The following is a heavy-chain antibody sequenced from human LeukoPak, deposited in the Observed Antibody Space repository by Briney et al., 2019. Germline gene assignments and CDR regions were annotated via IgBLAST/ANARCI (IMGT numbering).Heavy chain of an antibody. CDR3: ARGVAGAKDYLDF. V-gene: IGHV4-34*01. Sequence: PSETLSLTCAVYGGSFSGYYWSWIRQPPGKGLEWIGEINHSGSTNYNPSLKSRVTISVDTSKNQFSLKLSSVTAADTAVYYCARGVAGAKDYLDFWGQGTLVTVSS. CDR2: INHSGST. J-gene: IGHJ4*02. D-gene: IGHD1-26*01. CDR1: GGSFSGYY.